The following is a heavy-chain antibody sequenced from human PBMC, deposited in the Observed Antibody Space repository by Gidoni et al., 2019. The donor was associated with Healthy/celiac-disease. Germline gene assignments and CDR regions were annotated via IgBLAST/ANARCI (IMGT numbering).Heavy chain of an antibody. CDR1: GFTFRRYA. Sequence: EVQLLASGGGLGQPGGSLRLSCAASGFTFRRYAMSWVRQAPGKGLEGVSAISGSGGSKYYADSVKGRFTISRDNSKNTLYLQMNSLRAEDTAVYYCAKALQLRFLEWLPENAFDIWGQGTMVTVSS. J-gene: IGHJ3*02. CDR2: ISGSGGSK. CDR3: AKALQLRFLEWLPENAFDI. D-gene: IGHD3-3*01. V-gene: IGHV3-23*01.